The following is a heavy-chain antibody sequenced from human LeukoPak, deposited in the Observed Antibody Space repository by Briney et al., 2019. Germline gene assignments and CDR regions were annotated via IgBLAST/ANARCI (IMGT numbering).Heavy chain of an antibody. CDR2: ISYDGSNK. CDR1: GFTFSSYA. D-gene: IGHD3-3*01. CDR3: ARGGITIFGVVIFDL. V-gene: IGHV3-30-3*01. J-gene: IGHJ2*01. Sequence: GGSLRLSCAASGFTFSSYAMHWVRQAPGKGLEWVAVISYDGSNKYYADSVKGRFTISRDNSKNTLYLQMNSLRAEDTAVYYCARGGITIFGVVIFDLWGRGTLVTVSS.